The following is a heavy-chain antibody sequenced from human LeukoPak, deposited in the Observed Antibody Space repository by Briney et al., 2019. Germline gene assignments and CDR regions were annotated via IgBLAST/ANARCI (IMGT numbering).Heavy chain of an antibody. V-gene: IGHV1-18*01. CDR1: GYTFTSYG. CDR3: ARDLVPYYYDSSGYYYVY. J-gene: IGHJ4*02. D-gene: IGHD3-22*01. CDR2: ISVYNGNT. Sequence: ASVTVSYTASGYTFTSYGISWVRQAPGQGLEWMGWISVYNGNTNYEQKLQGRVTMTTDTSTSTAYMELRSLSSDDTAVYYCARDLVPYYYDSSGYYYVYWGQGTLVTVSS.